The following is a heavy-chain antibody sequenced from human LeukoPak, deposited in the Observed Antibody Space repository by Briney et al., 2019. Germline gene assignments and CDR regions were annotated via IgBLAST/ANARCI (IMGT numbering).Heavy chain of an antibody. Sequence: SETLSLTCTVSGGSISSYYWNWIRQPAGKGLEWIGRISSSGSANYHPSLKSRVTLSVDTSRNQLSLILNSVTAADTAVFYCATEPTRTPYYYMDVWGKGTTVIVSS. D-gene: IGHD1-1*01. CDR3: ATEPTRTPYYYMDV. J-gene: IGHJ6*03. V-gene: IGHV4-4*07. CDR2: ISSSGSA. CDR1: GGSISSYY.